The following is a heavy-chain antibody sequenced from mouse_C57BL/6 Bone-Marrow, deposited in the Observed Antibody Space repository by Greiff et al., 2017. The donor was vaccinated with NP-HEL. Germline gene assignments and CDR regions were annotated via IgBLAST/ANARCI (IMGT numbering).Heavy chain of an antibody. V-gene: IGHV1-26*01. D-gene: IGHD1-1*01. CDR1: GYTFTDYY. Sequence: EVQLQQSGPELVKPGASVKISCKASGYTFTDYYMNWVKQSHGKSLEWIGDINPNNGGTSYNQKFKGKATLTVDKSSSTAYMELRSLTSEDSAVYYCARVGSSWYFDVWGTGTTVTVSS. J-gene: IGHJ1*03. CDR3: ARVGSSWYFDV. CDR2: INPNNGGT.